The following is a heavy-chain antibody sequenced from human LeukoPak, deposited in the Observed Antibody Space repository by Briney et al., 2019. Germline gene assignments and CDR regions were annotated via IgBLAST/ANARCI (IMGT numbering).Heavy chain of an antibody. CDR2: ISSSSSYI. V-gene: IGHV3-21*01. CDR3: ARDMGSGNNWFDP. D-gene: IGHD3-10*01. CDR1: GFTFSSYS. J-gene: IGHJ5*02. Sequence: GGSLRLSCAASGFTFSSYSMNWVRQAPGKGLEWVSSISSSSSYIYYADSVKGRFTISRDNAKNSLYLQMNSLRAEDTAVYYCARDMGSGNNWFDPWGQGTLVTVSS.